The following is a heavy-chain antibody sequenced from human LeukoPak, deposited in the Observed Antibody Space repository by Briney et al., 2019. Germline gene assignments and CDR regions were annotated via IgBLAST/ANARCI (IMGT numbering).Heavy chain of an antibody. CDR1: GFTFSIYG. D-gene: IGHD6-13*01. J-gene: IGHJ5*02. CDR2: IRYDGTNK. V-gene: IGHV3-30*02. CDR3: ARGDKQLVFNRNKGGFDP. Sequence: GGSLRLSCAGSGFTFSIYGMHWVRQAPGKGLEWVAFIRYDGTNKFYADSVKGRFTISRDNSKNTLYLQMNSLRAEDTALYYCARGDKQLVFNRNKGGFDPWGQGILVTVSS.